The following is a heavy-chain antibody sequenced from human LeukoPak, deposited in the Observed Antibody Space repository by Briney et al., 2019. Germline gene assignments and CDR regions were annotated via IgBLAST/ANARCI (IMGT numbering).Heavy chain of an antibody. Sequence: GASVKVSCKASGYTFTGYYMHWLRQAPGQGLEWMGWINPNSGGTNYAQKFQGRVTMTRDTSTSTAYMELSRLRSDDTAVYYCAREMATTRDAFYIWGQGTMVTVSS. J-gene: IGHJ3*02. D-gene: IGHD5-24*01. CDR3: AREMATTRDAFYI. CDR2: INPNSGGT. CDR1: GYTFTGYY. V-gene: IGHV1-2*02.